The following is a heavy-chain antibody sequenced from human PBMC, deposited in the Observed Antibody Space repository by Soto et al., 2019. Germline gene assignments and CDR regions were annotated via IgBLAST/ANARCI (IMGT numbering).Heavy chain of an antibody. D-gene: IGHD6-6*01. CDR1: GFTFSTFG. CDR3: AKDEYSSSGAHDY. Sequence: LRLSCAASGFTFSTFGMSWVRQAPGRGLEWVSTISGSGGATYYADSVRGRFTISRDNSKTTLYLQMNSLRAEDTAVYYCAKDEYSSSGAHDYWGQGTLVTVSS. CDR2: ISGSGGAT. V-gene: IGHV3-23*01. J-gene: IGHJ4*02.